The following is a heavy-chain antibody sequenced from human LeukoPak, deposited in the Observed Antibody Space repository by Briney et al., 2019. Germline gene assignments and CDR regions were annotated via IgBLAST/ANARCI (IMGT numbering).Heavy chain of an antibody. J-gene: IGHJ4*02. V-gene: IGHV1-8*03. D-gene: IGHD3-10*01. CDR1: GYTFTSYD. Sequence: ASVKVSCKASGYTFTSYDINWVRQATGQGLEWMGWMNPNSGNTGYAQKFQGRVTITRNTSISTAYMELSSLRSEDTAVYYCARGLRGRRLDYYGSGRQGTYYFDYCGQGTLVTVSS. CDR3: ARGLRGRRLDYYGSGRQGTYYFDY. CDR2: MNPNSGNT.